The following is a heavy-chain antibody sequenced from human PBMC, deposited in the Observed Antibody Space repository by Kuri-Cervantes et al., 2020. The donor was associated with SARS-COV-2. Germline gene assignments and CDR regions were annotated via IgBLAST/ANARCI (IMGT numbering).Heavy chain of an antibody. Sequence: SETLSLTCTVSGGSISSYYWSWIRQPPGKGLEWIGYIYYSGSTYYNPSLRSRVTISEDTSKNQFSLKLSSVTAADTAVYYCATGYSSRGGFDPWGQGTLVTVSS. CDR3: ATGYSSRGGFDP. V-gene: IGHV4-59*04. D-gene: IGHD6-13*01. CDR2: IYYSGST. J-gene: IGHJ5*02. CDR1: GGSISSYY.